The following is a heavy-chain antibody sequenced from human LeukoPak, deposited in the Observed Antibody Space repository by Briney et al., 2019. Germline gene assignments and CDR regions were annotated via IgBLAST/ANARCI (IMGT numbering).Heavy chain of an antibody. D-gene: IGHD3-10*02. CDR2: INPNSGGT. Sequence: ASVKVSRKASGYTFTGYYMHWVRQAPGQGLEWMGWINPNSGGTNYAQKFQGWVTMTRDTSISTAYMELSRLRSDDTAVYYCARSGDPDDREFDYWGQGTLVTVSS. CDR1: GYTFTGYY. CDR3: ARSGDPDDREFDY. J-gene: IGHJ4*02. V-gene: IGHV1-2*04.